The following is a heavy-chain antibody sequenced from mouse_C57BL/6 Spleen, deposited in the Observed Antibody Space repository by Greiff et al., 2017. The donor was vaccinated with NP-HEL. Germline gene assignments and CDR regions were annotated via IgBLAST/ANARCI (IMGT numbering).Heavy chain of an antibody. J-gene: IGHJ1*03. CDR2: IAPSDSYT. CDR1: GYTFTSYW. Sequence: QVQLQQPGAELVMPGASVKLSCKASGYTFTSYWMHWVKQRPGQGLEWIGEIAPSDSYTNYNQKFKGKSTLTVDKSSSTAYMQLSSLTSEDSAVYYCARAYGSSYSYWYFDVWGTGTTVTVSS. CDR3: ARAYGSSYSYWYFDV. D-gene: IGHD1-1*01. V-gene: IGHV1-69*01.